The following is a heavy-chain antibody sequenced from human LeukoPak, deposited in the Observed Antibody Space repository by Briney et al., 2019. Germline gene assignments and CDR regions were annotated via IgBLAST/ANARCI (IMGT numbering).Heavy chain of an antibody. Sequence: GGSLRLSCEASGFSFSSAWMAWVRQAPGQGLEWVANISPEGTEKSHVGSVRGRFTISRDDAKKTVYLQTDSLRVEDTAFYYCGRWGIVATIDYWGQGILVTVSS. CDR1: GFSFSSAW. J-gene: IGHJ4*02. D-gene: IGHD2-15*01. CDR2: ISPEGTEK. CDR3: GRWGIVATIDY. V-gene: IGHV3-7*01.